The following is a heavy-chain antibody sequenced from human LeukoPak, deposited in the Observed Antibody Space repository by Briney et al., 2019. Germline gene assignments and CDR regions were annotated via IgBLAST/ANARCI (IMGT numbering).Heavy chain of an antibody. CDR2: ISSSSSYI. CDR3: ARDLTVSYYYYGMDV. D-gene: IGHD4-17*01. V-gene: IGHV3-21*01. Sequence: GGSLRLSCAASGFTFSSYAMSWVRQAPGKGLEWVSSISSSSSYIYYADSVKGRFTISRDDAKNSLYLQMNSLRAEDTAVYYCARDLTVSYYYYGMDVWGQGTTVTVSS. J-gene: IGHJ6*02. CDR1: GFTFSSYA.